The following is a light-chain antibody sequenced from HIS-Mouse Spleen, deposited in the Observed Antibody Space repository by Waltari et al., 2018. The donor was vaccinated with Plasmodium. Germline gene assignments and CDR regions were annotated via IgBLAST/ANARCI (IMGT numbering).Light chain of an antibody. CDR2: GKN. J-gene: IGLJ3*02. CDR3: NSRDSSGNHWV. V-gene: IGLV3-19*01. CDR1: SLRSLY. Sequence: SSELTPDPAVSVALGQTVRITCQGDSLRSLYASWYQQKPGQAPVLVIYGKNNRPSGIPDRFSGSSSGNTASLTITGAQAEDEADYYCNSRDSSGNHWVFGGGTKLTVL.